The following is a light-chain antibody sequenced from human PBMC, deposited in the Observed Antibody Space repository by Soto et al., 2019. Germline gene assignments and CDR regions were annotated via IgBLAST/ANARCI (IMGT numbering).Light chain of an antibody. Sequence: ERVMTQSPATLSVSPGERATLSCRASQSVSSSLAWYQQKPGHAPRLLIYGASTRATGIPARFSGSGSGTEFTLTISSLQSEDFAVYYCQQYSDWPLIFGQGTRLEIK. CDR1: QSVSSS. CDR3: QQYSDWPLI. V-gene: IGKV3-15*01. CDR2: GAS. J-gene: IGKJ5*01.